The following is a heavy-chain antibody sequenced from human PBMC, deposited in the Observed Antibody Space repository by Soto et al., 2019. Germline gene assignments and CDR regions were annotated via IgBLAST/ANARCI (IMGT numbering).Heavy chain of an antibody. V-gene: IGHV1-3*01. Sequence: QVQLVQSGAEVKKPGASVTVSCTASGDTFTHYAIHWVRHAPGQRLEWMGFINAGSGNTKYSQTFQGRLTFTQDTSASTAYMDLSSPGSEDTALYSGARGLAADGAWGQGTLVTVSS. D-gene: IGHD6-13*01. CDR2: INAGSGNT. CDR1: GDTFTHYA. CDR3: ARGLAADGA. J-gene: IGHJ5*02.